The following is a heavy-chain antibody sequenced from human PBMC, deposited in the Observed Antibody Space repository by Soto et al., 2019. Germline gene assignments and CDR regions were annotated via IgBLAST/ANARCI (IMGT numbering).Heavy chain of an antibody. CDR3: AKSWLFEKNWFDP. CDR2: ISSSSSFT. D-gene: IGHD3-22*01. CDR1: GFTFRDYY. J-gene: IGHJ5*02. V-gene: IGHV3-11*06. Sequence: GGSLRLSCAASGFTFRDYYMGWIRQAPGKGLEWVSYISSSSSFTNYADSVKGRFTIFRDNAKNSLYLQMNSLRAEDTAVYYCAKSWLFEKNWFDPWGQGTLVTVSS.